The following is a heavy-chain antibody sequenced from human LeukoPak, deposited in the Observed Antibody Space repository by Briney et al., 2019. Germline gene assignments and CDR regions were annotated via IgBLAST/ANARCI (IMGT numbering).Heavy chain of an antibody. V-gene: IGHV3-7*01. J-gene: IGHJ4*02. Sequence: QSGGSLRLSCAASGFTFRNNWMSWVRQAPGKGLEWVANIKQDGSHKNYVGSVKGRFTISRDNAKNSLSLQMNSLRAEDTAVYYCAGKDSSGYYYVENYFDYWGQGTLVTVSS. CDR3: AGKDSSGYYYVENYFDY. CDR2: IKQDGSHK. CDR1: GFTFRNNW. D-gene: IGHD3-22*01.